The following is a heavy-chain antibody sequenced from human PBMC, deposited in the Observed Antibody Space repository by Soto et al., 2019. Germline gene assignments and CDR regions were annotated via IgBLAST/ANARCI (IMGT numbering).Heavy chain of an antibody. V-gene: IGHV4-34*01. Sequence: QVQLQQWGAGLLKPSETLSLTCAVYGGSFSGYYWSWIRQPPGKGLEWIGEINHSGSTNYNPSRKSRVTISVDTSKNQFSLKLSSVTAADTAVYYCASAYCSGGSCSLDFDYWGQGTLVTVSS. J-gene: IGHJ4*02. CDR2: INHSGST. D-gene: IGHD2-15*01. CDR1: GGSFSGYY. CDR3: ASAYCSGGSCSLDFDY.